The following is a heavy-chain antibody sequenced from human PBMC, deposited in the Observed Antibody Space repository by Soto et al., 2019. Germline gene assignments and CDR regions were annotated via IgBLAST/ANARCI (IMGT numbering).Heavy chain of an antibody. Sequence: SVKVSCKASGYTFTGYYMHWVRQAPGQGLEWMGWINPNSGGTNYAQKFQGRVTMTRDTSISTAYMELSRLRSDDTAVYYCARKSPYYYDSSAAAFDIWGQGTMVTVSS. CDR3: ARKSPYYYDSSAAAFDI. V-gene: IGHV1-2*02. CDR1: GYTFTGYY. CDR2: INPNSGGT. D-gene: IGHD3-22*01. J-gene: IGHJ3*02.